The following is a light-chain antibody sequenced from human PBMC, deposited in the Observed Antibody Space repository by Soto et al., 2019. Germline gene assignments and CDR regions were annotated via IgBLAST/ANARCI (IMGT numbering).Light chain of an antibody. V-gene: IGKV3-11*01. Sequence: EIVLTQSPATLSLSPGERATLACRASQSIINYLAWYQQKPGQAPRVLIYDASNRATGTPARFSGSGSGTDFTLTIRNLEPEDFAVYFCQQRSNWPPTFGQGTRLE. J-gene: IGKJ5*01. CDR2: DAS. CDR1: QSIINY. CDR3: QQRSNWPPT.